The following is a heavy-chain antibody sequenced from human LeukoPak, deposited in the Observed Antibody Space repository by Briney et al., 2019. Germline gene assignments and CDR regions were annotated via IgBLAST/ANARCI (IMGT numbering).Heavy chain of an antibody. V-gene: IGHV3-23*01. J-gene: IGHJ4*02. CDR1: GFTFSSYA. D-gene: IGHD3-22*01. Sequence: GGSLRLSCAASGFTFSSYAMSWVRQAPGKGLEWVSAISGSGGSTYYADSVKGRFTISRDNSKNTLYLQMNSLRVEDTAVYYCAKVDYDSSGYFDYWGQGTLVTVSS. CDR3: AKVDYDSSGYFDY. CDR2: ISGSGGST.